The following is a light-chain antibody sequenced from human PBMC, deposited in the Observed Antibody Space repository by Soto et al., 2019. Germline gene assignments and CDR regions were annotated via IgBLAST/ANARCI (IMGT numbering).Light chain of an antibody. CDR2: DAS. CDR3: QQYNSYSST. J-gene: IGKJ1*01. Sequence: DFQMTQSPSTLSASVGDRVTITCRASQSISSWLARYQQKPGKAPKLLIYDASSLETGVPSRFSGSRSGTEFTLTISSLQPDDFATYYCQQYNSYSSTFGQGTKVEIK. CDR1: QSISSW. V-gene: IGKV1-5*01.